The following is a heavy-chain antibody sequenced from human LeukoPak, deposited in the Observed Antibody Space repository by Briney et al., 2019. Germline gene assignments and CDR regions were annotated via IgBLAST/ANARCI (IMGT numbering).Heavy chain of an antibody. V-gene: IGHV4-59*01. CDR2: IYYSGST. CDR3: AKVPRRDYMEV. J-gene: IGHJ6*03. Sequence: SETLSLTCTVSGGSISSYYWSWIRQPPGKGLEWIGYIYYSGSTNYNPSLKSRVTMSLDTSKDQVSLTLSSVTAADTAMYFCAKVPRRDYMEVWGNGTTVTVSS. CDR1: GGSISSYY.